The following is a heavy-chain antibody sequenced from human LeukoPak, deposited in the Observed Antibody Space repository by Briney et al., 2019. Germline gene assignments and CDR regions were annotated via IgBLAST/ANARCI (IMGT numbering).Heavy chain of an antibody. Sequence: GGSLRLSCAASGFTFSSYSMNWVRQAPGKGLEWVSSISSSSSYIYYADSVKGRFTISRDNAKNSLYLQMNSLRAEDTAVYYCARDKYSSSSEGLYYYYMDAWGKGTTVTVSS. D-gene: IGHD6-6*01. V-gene: IGHV3-21*01. J-gene: IGHJ6*03. CDR1: GFTFSSYS. CDR2: ISSSSSYI. CDR3: ARDKYSSSSEGLYYYYMDA.